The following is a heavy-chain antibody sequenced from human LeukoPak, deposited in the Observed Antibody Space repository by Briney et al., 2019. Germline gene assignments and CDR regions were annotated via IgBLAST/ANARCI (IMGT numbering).Heavy chain of an antibody. CDR1: GFTFDDYA. J-gene: IGHJ3*02. Sequence: PGGSLRLSCAASGFTFDDYAMHWVRQAPGKGLEWVSGISRNSGSIGYADSVKGRFTISRDNAKNSLYLQMNSLRAEDMALYYCAKERSYYDSSGFKRGLAFDIWGQGTMVTVSS. CDR2: ISRNSGSI. CDR3: AKERSYYDSSGFKRGLAFDI. V-gene: IGHV3-9*03. D-gene: IGHD3-22*01.